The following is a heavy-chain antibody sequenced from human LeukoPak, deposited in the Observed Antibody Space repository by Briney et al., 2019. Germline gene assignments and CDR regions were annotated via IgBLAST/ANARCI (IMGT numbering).Heavy chain of an antibody. CDR2: ISSSSSYI. J-gene: IGHJ6*03. D-gene: IGHD5-18*01. Sequence: PGGSLRLSCAASGFTFSSYGMSWVRQAPGKGLEWVSSISSSSSYIYYADSVKGRFTISRDNAKNSLYLQMNSLRAEDTAVYYCASSLVAGYYYYSYYYMDVWGKGTTVTVSS. CDR1: GFTFSSYG. CDR3: ASSLVAGYYYYSYYYMDV. V-gene: IGHV3-21*01.